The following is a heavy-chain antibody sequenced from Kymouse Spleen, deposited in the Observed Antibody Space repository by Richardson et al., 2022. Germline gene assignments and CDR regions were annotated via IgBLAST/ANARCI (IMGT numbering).Heavy chain of an antibody. CDR2: IYYSGST. CDR1: GGSISSSSYY. Sequence: QLQLQESGPGLVKPSETLSLTCTVSGGSISSSSYYWGWIRQPPGKGLEWIGSIYYSGSTYYNPSLKSRVTISVDTSKNQFSLKLSSVTAADTAVYYCARGGQWLVYFDYWGQGTLVTVSS. J-gene: IGHJ4*02. V-gene: IGHV4-39*01. CDR3: ARGGQWLVYFDY. D-gene: IGHD6-19*01.